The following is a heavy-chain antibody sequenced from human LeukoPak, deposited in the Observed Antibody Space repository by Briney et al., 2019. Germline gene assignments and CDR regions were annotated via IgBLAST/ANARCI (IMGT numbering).Heavy chain of an antibody. Sequence: PGGSLRLSCAASGFTFSSYAMHWVRQAPGKGLEWVAVISYDGSNKYYADSVKGRFTISRDNSKNTLYLQMNSLRAEDTAVYYCARTLVPAAIPYDYWGQGTLVTVSS. D-gene: IGHD2-2*02. V-gene: IGHV3-30-3*01. CDR2: ISYDGSNK. J-gene: IGHJ4*02. CDR1: GFTFSSYA. CDR3: ARTLVPAAIPYDY.